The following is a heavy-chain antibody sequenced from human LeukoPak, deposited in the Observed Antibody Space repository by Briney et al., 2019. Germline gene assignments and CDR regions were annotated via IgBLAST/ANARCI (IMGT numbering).Heavy chain of an antibody. CDR3: AKQSHYYGSGSYLLGPDYFDY. Sequence: PGGTLRLSCAASGFTFSSYGMSWVRQAPGKGLEWVSAISGSGGSTYYADSVKGRFTISRDNSKNTLYLQMNSLRAEDTAVYYCAKQSHYYGSGSYLLGPDYFDYWGQGTLVTVSS. J-gene: IGHJ4*02. CDR1: GFTFSSYG. D-gene: IGHD3-10*01. V-gene: IGHV3-23*01. CDR2: ISGSGGST.